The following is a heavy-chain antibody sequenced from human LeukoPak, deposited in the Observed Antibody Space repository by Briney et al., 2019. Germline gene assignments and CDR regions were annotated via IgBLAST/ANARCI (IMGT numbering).Heavy chain of an antibody. CDR1: GLTGSHNY. Sequence: PGGSLRLSCAASGLTGSHNYVSWVRQAPGKGLEWGSAIHTSGDTCYADSVKGRFTISRDTSKNTLYLQINSLRVEDTAVYYCIVFGDSNHWGQGTLVTVSS. V-gene: IGHV3-53*01. J-gene: IGHJ5*02. D-gene: IGHD4-17*01. CDR3: IVFGDSNH. CDR2: IHTSGDT.